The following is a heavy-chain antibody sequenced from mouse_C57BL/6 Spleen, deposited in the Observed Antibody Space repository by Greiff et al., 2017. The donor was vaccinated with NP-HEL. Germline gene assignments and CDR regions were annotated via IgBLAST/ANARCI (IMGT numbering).Heavy chain of an antibody. J-gene: IGHJ4*01. D-gene: IGHD2-2*01. V-gene: IGHV1-4*01. CDR2: INPSSGYT. Sequence: VQLQQSGAELARPGASVKMSCKASGYTFTSYTMHWVKQRPGQGLEWIGYINPSSGYTKYNQKFKDKATLTADKSSSTAYMQLSSLTSEDSAVYYCAKASMVTRAMDYWGQGTSVTVS. CDR1: GYTFTSYT. CDR3: AKASMVTRAMDY.